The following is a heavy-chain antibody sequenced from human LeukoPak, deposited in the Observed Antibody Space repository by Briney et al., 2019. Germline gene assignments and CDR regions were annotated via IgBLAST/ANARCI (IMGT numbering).Heavy chain of an antibody. D-gene: IGHD5-12*01. V-gene: IGHV4-59*08. CDR1: GASISSYS. CDR3: ARHGGETIVAMILHAFEI. CDR2: MSHSGST. Sequence: SETLSLTRSVSGASISSYSWSWIRQPPGKGLEWIGYMSHSGSTKYNPSLKSRVTISGDRSKNQIPLKLTSVAAADTAVYYCARHGGETIVAMILHAFEIWGQGTMVTVSS. J-gene: IGHJ3*02.